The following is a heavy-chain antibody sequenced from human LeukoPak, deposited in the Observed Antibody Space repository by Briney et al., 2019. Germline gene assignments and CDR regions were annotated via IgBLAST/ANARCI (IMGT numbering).Heavy chain of an antibody. V-gene: IGHV5-51*01. CDR1: GYSFTSYW. Sequence: GESLKISCKGSGYSFTSYWIGWVRQMPGKGLEWMGSIYPGDSDTRYSPSFQGQVTISADKSISTAYLQWSSLKASDTAMYYCARHGKDYYDSSGYYYNWGQGTLVTVSS. CDR2: IYPGDSDT. CDR3: ARHGKDYYDSSGYYYN. J-gene: IGHJ4*02. D-gene: IGHD3-22*01.